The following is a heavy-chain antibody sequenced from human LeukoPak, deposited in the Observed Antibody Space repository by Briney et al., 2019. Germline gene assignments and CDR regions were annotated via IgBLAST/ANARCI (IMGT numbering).Heavy chain of an antibody. D-gene: IGHD3-22*01. J-gene: IGHJ3*02. Sequence: YNGNTNYAQKFQGRVTITRNTSISTAYMELSSLRSEDTAVYYCASYDSSGYQGAFDIWGQGTMVTVSS. V-gene: IGHV1-8*03. CDR3: ASYDSSGYQGAFDI. CDR2: YNGNT.